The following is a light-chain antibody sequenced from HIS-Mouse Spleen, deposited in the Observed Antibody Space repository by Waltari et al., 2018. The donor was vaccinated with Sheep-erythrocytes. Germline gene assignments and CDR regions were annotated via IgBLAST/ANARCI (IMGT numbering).Light chain of an antibody. Sequence: QSVLPQPPSASGTPGPRVTISCSGSRSNLGSNPVNWYQQLPGTAPKLLIYSNNQRPSGVPDRFSGSKSGTSASLAISGLQSEDEADYYCAAWDDSLNGPVFGGGTKLTVL. CDR1: RSNLGSNP. CDR2: SNN. CDR3: AAWDDSLNGPV. V-gene: IGLV1-44*01. J-gene: IGLJ3*02.